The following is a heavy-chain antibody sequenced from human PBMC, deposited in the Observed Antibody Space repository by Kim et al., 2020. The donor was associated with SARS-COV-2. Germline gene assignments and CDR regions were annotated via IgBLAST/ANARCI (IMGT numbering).Heavy chain of an antibody. D-gene: IGHD6-6*01. CDR2: LSWNSGVI. CDR3: AKDLVSSSFRAFHI. CDR1: GFTFGDFA. J-gene: IGHJ3*02. Sequence: GGSLRLSCAASGFTFGDFAMHWVRQVPGKGLEWVSGLSWNSGVIGYADSVKGRFTISRHNAENSLYLQMNNLRAEDTAFYYCAKDLVSSSFRAFHIWGQGTMVTVSS. V-gene: IGHV3-9*01.